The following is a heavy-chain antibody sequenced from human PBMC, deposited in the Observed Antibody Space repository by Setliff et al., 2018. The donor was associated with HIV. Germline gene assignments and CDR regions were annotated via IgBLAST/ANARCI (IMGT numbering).Heavy chain of an antibody. CDR1: GASIRGHY. CDR2: IYYSGNT. J-gene: IGHJ5*02. D-gene: IGHD3-3*01. V-gene: IGHV4-59*08. Sequence: SETLSLTCSVSGASIRGHYWSWIRQSPGKGLEWIGNIYYSGNTNYNPSFKSRVTISVDTSKNQFSLRVNSVTAADTAVYYCARGAYYNFWSGYSAGGGSLGPWGQGTLVTVSS. CDR3: ARGAYYNFWSGYSAGGGSLGP.